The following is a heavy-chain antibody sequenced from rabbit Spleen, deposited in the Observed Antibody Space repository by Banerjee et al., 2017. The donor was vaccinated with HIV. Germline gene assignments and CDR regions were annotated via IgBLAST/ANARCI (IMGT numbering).Heavy chain of an antibody. CDR1: GVSFSDKDV. Sequence: EQLEESGGGLVKPEGSLTLTCKASGVSFSDKDVMCWVRQAPGKGLEWIGCIYGDSSGSAYAACSAKRRFTITKSSSTTVPLQMTSLTAADAAYFFGARDLVTAIGWDFALWGQGTLVTVS. CDR2: IYGDSSGSA. D-gene: IGHD7-1*01. J-gene: IGHJ3*01. V-gene: IGHV1S45*01. CDR3: ARDLVTAIGWDFAL.